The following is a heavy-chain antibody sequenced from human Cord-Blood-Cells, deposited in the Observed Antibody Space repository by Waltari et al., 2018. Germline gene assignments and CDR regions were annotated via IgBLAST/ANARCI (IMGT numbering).Heavy chain of an antibody. D-gene: IGHD6-6*01. CDR2: MNPNSGNT. CDR3: ARESREYSSSSDY. J-gene: IGHJ4*02. CDR1: GHTFTSYD. V-gene: IGHV1-8*01. Sequence: QVQLVQSGAEVKKPGASVKVYCKASGHTFTSYDINWVRQANGQGLEWMGWMNPNSGNTGYAQKLQGRVTMTRNTSISTAYMELSSLRSEDTAVYYCARESREYSSSSDYWGQGTLVTVSS.